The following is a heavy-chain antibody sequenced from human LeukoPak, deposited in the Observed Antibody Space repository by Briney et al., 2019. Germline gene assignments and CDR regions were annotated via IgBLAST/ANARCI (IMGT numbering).Heavy chain of an antibody. J-gene: IGHJ4*02. V-gene: IGHV4-39*01. CDR3: ASNVPGRSFQGFDY. CDR2: IYYSGST. CDR1: GGSISSSSYY. D-gene: IGHD1-14*01. Sequence: SETLSLTCTVSGGSISSSSYYWGWIRQPPGKGLEWVGSIYYSGSTYYNPSLKGRVTISVDTSKNQFSLKLSSVTAADTAVYYCASNVPGRSFQGFDYWGQGTLVTVSS.